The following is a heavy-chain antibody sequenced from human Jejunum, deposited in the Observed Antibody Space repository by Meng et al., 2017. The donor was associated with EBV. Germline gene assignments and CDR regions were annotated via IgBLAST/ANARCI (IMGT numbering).Heavy chain of an antibody. V-gene: IGHV1-18*01. D-gene: IGHD4-11*01. CDR3: ARDGPDYGNYINFDY. CDR2: ISAYNGKT. CDR1: GYTFTSYG. J-gene: IGHJ4*02. Sequence: QVQLVQPGAKVKKPGASVKVSCKASGYTFTSYGISWVRQAPGQGLEWMAWISAYNGKTNYARNLQGRVTLTTDTSTTTTYMELRSLRSDDTAVYYCARDGPDYGNYINFDYWGQGTLVTVSS.